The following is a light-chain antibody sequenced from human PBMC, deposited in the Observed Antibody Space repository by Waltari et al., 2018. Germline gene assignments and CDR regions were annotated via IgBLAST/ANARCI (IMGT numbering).Light chain of an antibody. V-gene: IGKV1-33*01. CDR3: QQYDNLPYT. CDR2: DAS. Sequence: DIQMTQSPSSLSASVEDRVTITCQASQDIRTCLNWYQQKPGKAPKLLIYDASNLETGVPSRLSGSRSGTDFTFTISSLQPEDIATYYCQQYDNLPYTFGQGTKLEIK. J-gene: IGKJ2*01. CDR1: QDIRTC.